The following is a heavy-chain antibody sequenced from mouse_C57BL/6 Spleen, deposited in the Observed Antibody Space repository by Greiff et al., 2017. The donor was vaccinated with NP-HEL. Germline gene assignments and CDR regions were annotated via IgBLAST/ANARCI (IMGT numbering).Heavy chain of an antibody. V-gene: IGHV5-4*01. CDR1: GFTFSSYA. CDR3: ARENYYGSSYKYFDV. CDR2: ISDGGSYT. Sequence: EVHLVESGGGLVKPGGSLKLSCAASGFTFSSYAMSWVRQTPEKRLEWVATISDGGSYTYYPDNVKGRFTISRDNAKNNLYLQMSHLKSEDTAMYYCARENYYGSSYKYFDVWGTGTTVTVSS. J-gene: IGHJ1*03. D-gene: IGHD1-1*01.